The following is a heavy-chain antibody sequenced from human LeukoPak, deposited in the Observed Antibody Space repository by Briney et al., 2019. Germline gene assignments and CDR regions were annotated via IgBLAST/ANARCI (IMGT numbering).Heavy chain of an antibody. D-gene: IGHD3-10*01. CDR3: ASSGSGSYVFAYFDY. V-gene: IGHV1-69*13. Sequence: GASVKVSCKASGGTFSSYAISWVRQAPGQGLEWMGGIIPIFGTANYAQKFQGRVTITADESTSTAYMELSSLRSEDTAVYYCASSGSGSYVFAYFDYWGQGTLVTVSS. J-gene: IGHJ4*02. CDR1: GGTFSSYA. CDR2: IIPIFGTA.